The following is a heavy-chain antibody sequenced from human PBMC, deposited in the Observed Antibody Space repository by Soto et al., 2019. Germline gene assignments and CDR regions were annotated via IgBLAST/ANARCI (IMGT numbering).Heavy chain of an antibody. CDR2: IYYSGTT. V-gene: IGHV4-59*01. D-gene: IGHD3-3*01. CDR1: GGSISSYY. Sequence: ASETLSLTCTVSGGSISSYYWSWIRQPPGKGLEWIGFIYYSGTTNYNPSLKSRVTISVDTSKNQFSLKLSSVTSADTAVYYCARDHATGFWSGYYQSYYYGMDVLGQGTTVTVSS. J-gene: IGHJ6*02. CDR3: ARDHATGFWSGYYQSYYYGMDV.